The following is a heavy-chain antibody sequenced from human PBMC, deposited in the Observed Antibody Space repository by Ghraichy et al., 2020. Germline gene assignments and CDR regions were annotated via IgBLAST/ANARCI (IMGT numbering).Heavy chain of an antibody. D-gene: IGHD3-9*01. CDR1: GGTFSNYN. Sequence: SVKVSCKAYGGTFSNYNIIWVRQAPGEGLEWMGRIIPTLGLVNYAKKFQGRVTITADKDTSTAYMEVTSLTSDDTAVYYCARNILTGYYEYWGQVTLVTVSS. CDR3: ARNILTGYYEY. J-gene: IGHJ4*02. CDR2: IIPTLGLV. V-gene: IGHV1-69*02.